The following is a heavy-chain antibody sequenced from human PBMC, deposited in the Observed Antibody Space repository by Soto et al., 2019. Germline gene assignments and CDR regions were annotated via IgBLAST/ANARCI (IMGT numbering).Heavy chain of an antibody. J-gene: IGHJ6*02. Sequence: VASVKVSCKASGGTFSSYAISWVRQAPGQGLEWMGGIIPIFGTANYAQKFQGRVTITADESTSTAYMELSSLRSEDTAVYYCARAHYGSGSYPYYYYGMDVWGQGTTVTVSS. V-gene: IGHV1-69*13. D-gene: IGHD3-10*01. CDR1: GGTFSSYA. CDR2: IIPIFGTA. CDR3: ARAHYGSGSYPYYYYGMDV.